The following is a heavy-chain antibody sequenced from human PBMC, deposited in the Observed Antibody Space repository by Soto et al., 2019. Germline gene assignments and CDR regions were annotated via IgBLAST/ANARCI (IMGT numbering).Heavy chain of an antibody. V-gene: IGHV1-2*02. CDR3: ARDLGGGTSNWFDP. CDR1: GYTFTGYY. J-gene: IGHJ5*02. CDR2: INPNNGGT. D-gene: IGHD2-15*01. Sequence: ASVKVSCKASGYTFTGYYMHWVRQAPGQGLEWMGWINPNNGGTNYAQKFQGRVTMTRDTPISTAYMELSRLRSDDTAVYYCARDLGGGTSNWFDPWGQGTLVTVSS.